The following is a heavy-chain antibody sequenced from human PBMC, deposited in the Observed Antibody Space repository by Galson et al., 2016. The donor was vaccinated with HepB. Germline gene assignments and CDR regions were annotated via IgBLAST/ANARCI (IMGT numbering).Heavy chain of an antibody. Sequence: SLRLSCAASRFIFSFYPMHWVRQPPGKGLEWVSSMSGSDGATFYADSVKGRFIMSRDNSKNTMFLQMNSLRAEDTAVDFCVEWLPRGWGQGTLVTVSS. J-gene: IGHJ4*02. D-gene: IGHD3-3*01. CDR3: VEWLPRG. CDR1: RFIFSFYP. CDR2: MSGSDGAT. V-gene: IGHV3-23*01.